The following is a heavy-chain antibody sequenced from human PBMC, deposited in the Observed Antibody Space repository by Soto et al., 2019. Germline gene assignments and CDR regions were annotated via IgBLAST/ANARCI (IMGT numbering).Heavy chain of an antibody. CDR1: GFTFSNHA. CDR2: ISVSGGTI. CDR3: AKGSGNIRTYAMDG. Sequence: GGSLRLSCAAAGFTFSNHAMSWVRQAPGKGLEWVLTISVSGGTIYYADSVKGRFTISRDNSKSALLLQMNSLRAEDTALYYCAKGSGNIRTYAMDGWGQGTTVTVSS. V-gene: IGHV3-23*01. J-gene: IGHJ6*02.